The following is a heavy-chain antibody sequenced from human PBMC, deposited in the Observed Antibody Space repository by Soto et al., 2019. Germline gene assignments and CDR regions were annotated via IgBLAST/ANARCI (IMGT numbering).Heavy chain of an antibody. Sequence: SETLSLTCTVSGGSISGYYWSWLRQPPGKGLEWIGYIYNIGSTNYNPALKSRVTISVDTSKSQFSLKLSSVTAADTAVYYCAKDSGYNYGYFRWFDPWGQGTLVTVSS. CDR3: AKDSGYNYGYFRWFDP. D-gene: IGHD5-18*01. V-gene: IGHV4-59*01. J-gene: IGHJ5*02. CDR2: IYNIGST. CDR1: GGSISGYY.